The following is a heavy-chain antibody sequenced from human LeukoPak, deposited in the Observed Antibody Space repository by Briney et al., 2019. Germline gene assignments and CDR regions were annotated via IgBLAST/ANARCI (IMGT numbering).Heavy chain of an antibody. J-gene: IGHJ6*02. CDR2: IYYSGST. CDR1: GGSISSSSYY. CDR3: ARDRIGQYQLPSMDV. V-gene: IGHV4-39*07. D-gene: IGHD2-2*01. Sequence: PSETLSLTCTASGGSISSSSYYWGWIRQPAGKGLEWVGSIYYSGSTYYTPSLKSRVTISVDTSKNQFSLKLSSVTAADTAVYYCARDRIGQYQLPSMDVWGQGTTVTVSS.